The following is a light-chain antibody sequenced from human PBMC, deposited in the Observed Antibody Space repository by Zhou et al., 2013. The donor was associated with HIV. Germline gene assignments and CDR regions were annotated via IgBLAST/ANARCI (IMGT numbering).Light chain of an antibody. J-gene: IGKJ4*01. V-gene: IGKV3-11*01. Sequence: EIVLTQSPATLSLSPGERATLSCRASQSVSSYLSWYQQKPGQAPRLLIYGTSNRATGIPPRFSGSGSGTDFTLTINSLEPEDFAVYYCQQRQNWPLTFGGGTKVEIK. CDR3: QQRQNWPLT. CDR1: QSVSSY. CDR2: GTS.